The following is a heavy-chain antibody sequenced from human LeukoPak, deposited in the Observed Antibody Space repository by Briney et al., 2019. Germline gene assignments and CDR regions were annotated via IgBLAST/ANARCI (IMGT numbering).Heavy chain of an antibody. CDR3: ARNPADCSGGSCYPRGNSFDR. Sequence: SETLSLTCTVSGYYINRGYYWGWVRQPPGKGLEWIGIIYHSGNTYYNPSLKSRVTISVDTSKNQFSMKLNFVTAADTALYYRARNPADCSGGSCYPRGNSFDRWGRGSLVIVSS. J-gene: IGHJ5*02. CDR2: IYHSGNT. D-gene: IGHD2-15*01. CDR1: GYYINRGYY. V-gene: IGHV4-38-2*02.